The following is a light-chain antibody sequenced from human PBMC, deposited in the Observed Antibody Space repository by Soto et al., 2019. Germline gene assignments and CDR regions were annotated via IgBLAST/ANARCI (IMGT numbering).Light chain of an antibody. CDR3: QLYVSSPPGYT. J-gene: IGKJ2*01. Sequence: EIVLTQSPGTLSLAPVERATLSCRASQSVSSTYLAWYQQKPGQAPGLLLYGTHNRATGIPDRFSGSGSGTDFTLTISRLETEDFAMYYCQLYVSSPPGYTLGQGTKMEIK. CDR1: QSVSSTY. CDR2: GTH. V-gene: IGKV3-20*01.